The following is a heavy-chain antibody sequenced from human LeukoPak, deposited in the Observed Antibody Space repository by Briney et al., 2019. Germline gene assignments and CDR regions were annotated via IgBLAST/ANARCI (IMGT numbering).Heavy chain of an antibody. CDR2: INPRGGST. V-gene: IGHV1-46*01. D-gene: IGHD3-16*01. Sequence: GASVKVSCKTSGYIFSSNYVHWVRQAPGQGLEWMAMINPRGGSTNYAQNFQGRVIMTRDTSTSTIYMELSSLTSEDTAVYYCARAREGEVVSFDYWGQGTLVTVSS. CDR3: ARAREGEVVSFDY. CDR1: GYIFSSNY. J-gene: IGHJ4*02.